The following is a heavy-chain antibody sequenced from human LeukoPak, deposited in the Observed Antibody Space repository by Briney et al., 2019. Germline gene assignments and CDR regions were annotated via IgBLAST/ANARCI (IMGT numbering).Heavy chain of an antibody. J-gene: IGHJ3*02. CDR3: ATGRWELPIGPFDI. CDR2: IKEDGSEK. V-gene: IGHV3-7*03. D-gene: IGHD1-26*01. CDR1: GFTFSDYW. Sequence: GGSLRLSCAASGFTFSDYWMNWVRRAPGQGLEWVANIKEDGSEKYYIDSVKGRFTISRDNAKNSLYLQMNSLRAEDTAVYYCATGRWELPIGPFDIWGQGTMVTVSS.